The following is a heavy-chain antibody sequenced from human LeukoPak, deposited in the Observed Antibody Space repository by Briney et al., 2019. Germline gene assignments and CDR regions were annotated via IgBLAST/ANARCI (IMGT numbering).Heavy chain of an antibody. J-gene: IGHJ4*02. CDR2: MNPNSGNT. Sequence: ASVKVSCKASGYTFASYDINWVRQATGQGLEWMGWMNPNSGNTGYAQKFQGRVTMTRNTSISTAYMELSSLRSEDTAVYYCARDYYDSSGYYYPIDYWGQGTLVTVSS. V-gene: IGHV1-8*01. CDR1: GYTFASYD. D-gene: IGHD3-22*01. CDR3: ARDYYDSSGYYYPIDY.